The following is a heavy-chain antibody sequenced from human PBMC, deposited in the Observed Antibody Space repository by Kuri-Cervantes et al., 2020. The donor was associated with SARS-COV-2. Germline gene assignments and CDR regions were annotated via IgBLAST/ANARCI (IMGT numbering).Heavy chain of an antibody. J-gene: IGHJ5*02. CDR1: GGSISSSSYY. CDR2: IYTSGST. Sequence: SETLSLTCTVSGGSISSSSYYWSWIRQPAGKGLEWIGRIYTSGSTNYNPSLKSRVTISVDTSKNQFSLKLSSVTAADTAVYYCARETVAGTGDWFDPWGQGTLVTVSS. V-gene: IGHV4-61*02. D-gene: IGHD6-19*01. CDR3: ARETVAGTGDWFDP.